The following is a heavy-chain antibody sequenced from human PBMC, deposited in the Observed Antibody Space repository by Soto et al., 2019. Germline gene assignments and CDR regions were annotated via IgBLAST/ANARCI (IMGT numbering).Heavy chain of an antibody. D-gene: IGHD4-4*01. CDR1: GYTLTELS. V-gene: IGHV1-24*01. CDR3: ATLKSNYFYYYGMDV. J-gene: IGHJ6*02. Sequence: ASVKVSCKVSGYTLTELSMHWVRQAPGKGLEWMGGFDPEDGETVYAQKFQGRVTMTEDTPTDTAYMELSSLRSEDTAVYYCATLKSNYFYYYGMDVWGQGTTVTVSS. CDR2: FDPEDGET.